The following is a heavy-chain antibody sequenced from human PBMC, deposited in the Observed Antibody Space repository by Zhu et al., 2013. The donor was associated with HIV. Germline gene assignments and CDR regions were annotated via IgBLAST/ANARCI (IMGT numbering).Heavy chain of an antibody. D-gene: IGHD2-8*02. CDR1: GYTFTSHA. Sequence: VQLVQSGAEVKKPGASVKVSCKASGYTFTSHAMHWVRQAPGQRLEWMGWINAANGNTKYSQKFQGRVTITRDTSASTAYMELSSLRSEDTAVYYCARDRPDIVLGNWFDPWAREPWSPSPQ. CDR3: ARDRPDIVLGNWFDP. J-gene: IGHJ5*02. CDR2: INAANGNT. V-gene: IGHV1-3*01.